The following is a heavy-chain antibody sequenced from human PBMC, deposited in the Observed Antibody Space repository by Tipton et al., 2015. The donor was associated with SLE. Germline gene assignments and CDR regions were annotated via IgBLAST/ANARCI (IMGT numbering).Heavy chain of an antibody. J-gene: IGHJ4*02. CDR2: IYSGGSST. CDR1: GFTFSSYA. CDR3: AKDPYSSSWSSFDY. D-gene: IGHD6-13*01. V-gene: IGHV3-23*03. Sequence: SLRLSCAASGFTFSSYAMSWVRQAPGKGLEWVSAIYSGGSSTYYADSVKGRFTISRDNSKNTLYLQMNSLRAEDTAVYYCAKDPYSSSWSSFDYWGQGTLVTVSS.